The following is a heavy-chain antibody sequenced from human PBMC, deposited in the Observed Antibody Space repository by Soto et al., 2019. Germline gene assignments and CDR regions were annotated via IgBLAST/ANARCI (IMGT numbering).Heavy chain of an antibody. J-gene: IGHJ1*01. CDR1: GGSISSGGYS. CDR2: IYHSGST. CDR3: ASHDSSGYYIKYFQH. D-gene: IGHD3-22*01. V-gene: IGHV4-30-2*01. Sequence: SETLSLSCAVSGGSISSGGYSWSWIRQPPGKGLEWIGYIYHSGSTYYNPSLKSRVTISVDRSKNQFSLKLSSVTAADTAVYYCASHDSSGYYIKYFQHWGQGTLVTVSS.